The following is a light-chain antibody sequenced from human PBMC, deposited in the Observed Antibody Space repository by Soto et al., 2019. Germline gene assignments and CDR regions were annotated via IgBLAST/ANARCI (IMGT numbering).Light chain of an antibody. CDR3: TSYTSSSTWV. CDR2: EVS. V-gene: IGLV2-14*01. Sequence: QSALTQPASVSGSPGQSITISCTGTSSDVGGYNYVSWYQQHPGKAPKLMIYEVSNRPSGVRNRFSGSKSGNTASLTISGLQAEDEADYYCTSYTSSSTWVFGGGTKVTVL. CDR1: SSDVGGYNY. J-gene: IGLJ3*02.